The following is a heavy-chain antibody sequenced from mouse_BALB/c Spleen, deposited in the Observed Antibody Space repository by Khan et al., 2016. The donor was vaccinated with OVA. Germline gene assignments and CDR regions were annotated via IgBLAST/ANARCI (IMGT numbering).Heavy chain of an antibody. J-gene: IGHJ2*01. CDR1: GYSITSGYG. D-gene: IGHD3-2*02. CDR2: ISYSGSP. CDR3: ARKARIKD. Sequence: VQLKQSGPGLVKPSQSLSLTCTVTGYSITSGYGWNWIRQFPGNKLEWMGYISYSGSPNYNPSLKSRISITRDTSKNQFFLQLNYVTTEDTATYYCARKARIKDWGQGTTRTVSS. V-gene: IGHV3-2*02.